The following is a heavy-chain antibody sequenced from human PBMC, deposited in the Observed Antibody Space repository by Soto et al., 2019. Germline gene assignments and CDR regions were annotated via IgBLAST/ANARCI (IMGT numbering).Heavy chain of an antibody. CDR3: ARHGDYYDSSGYYYFDH. J-gene: IGHJ4*02. Sequence: QLQLQESGPGLVKPSETLSLTCTVSGGSISSSSYYWGWIRQPPGKGLEWIGTIYYSGSTYYNPSLKSRVTISVDTTKKQFSLKLSSVTAADTAVYYCARHGDYYDSSGYYYFDHRGQGTLVTVSS. CDR2: IYYSGST. D-gene: IGHD3-22*01. V-gene: IGHV4-39*01. CDR1: GGSISSSSYY.